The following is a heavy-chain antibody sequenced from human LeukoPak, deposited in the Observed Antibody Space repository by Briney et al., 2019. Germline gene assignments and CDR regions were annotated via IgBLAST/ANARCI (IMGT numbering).Heavy chain of an antibody. D-gene: IGHD6-19*01. J-gene: IGHJ4*02. CDR2: MSYDGSNK. CDR3: ARSRWLDAFDY. CDR1: GFTFSSYA. V-gene: IGHV3-30*04. Sequence: GGSLRLSCATSGFTFSSYAMHWVREAPGKVLEWVAVMSYDGSNKYYADSVKGRFTISRDNSKNTLYLQMNSLRADDTAVYYCARSRWLDAFDYWGQGTLVTVSS.